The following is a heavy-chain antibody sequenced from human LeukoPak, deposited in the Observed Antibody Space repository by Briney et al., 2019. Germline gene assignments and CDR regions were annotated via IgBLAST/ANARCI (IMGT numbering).Heavy chain of an antibody. D-gene: IGHD3-10*01. V-gene: IGHV1-2*06. CDR2: INPNSGGT. CDR3: ARVPLGLWFGENYFDY. J-gene: IGHJ4*02. CDR1: GYTFTGYY. Sequence: ASVKVSCKASGYTFTGYYMHWVRPAPGQGLEWMGRINPNSGGTNYAQKFQGRVTMTRDTSISTAYMELSRLRSDDTAVYYCARVPLGLWFGENYFDYWGQGTLVTVSS.